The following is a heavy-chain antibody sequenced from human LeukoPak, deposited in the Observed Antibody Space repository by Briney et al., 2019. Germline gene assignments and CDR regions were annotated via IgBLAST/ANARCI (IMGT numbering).Heavy chain of an antibody. J-gene: IGHJ4*02. CDR2: ISAYNGNT. Sequence: ASVTVSCKASGYTFTSYGISWVRQAPGQGLEWMGWISAYNGNTNYAQKLQGRVTMTTDTSTSTAYMELRSLRSDDTAVYYCAREQLWFGELSVCYFDYWGQGTLVTVSS. D-gene: IGHD3-10*01. V-gene: IGHV1-18*01. CDR3: AREQLWFGELSVCYFDY. CDR1: GYTFTSYG.